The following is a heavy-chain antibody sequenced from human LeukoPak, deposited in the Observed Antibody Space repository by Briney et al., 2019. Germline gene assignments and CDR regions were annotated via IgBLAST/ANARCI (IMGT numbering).Heavy chain of an antibody. V-gene: IGHV4-59*01. CDR3: ATYSDFDYTFFDY. Sequence: SETLSLTCTVSGGSISSYYWSWIRQPPGKRLEWIGYIHYSGRTNYNPSLKSRVTISVDTSKNQFSLKLSSVTAADTAVYYCATYSDFDYTFFDYWGQGTLVTVSS. D-gene: IGHD5-12*01. CDR2: IHYSGRT. CDR1: GGSISSYY. J-gene: IGHJ4*02.